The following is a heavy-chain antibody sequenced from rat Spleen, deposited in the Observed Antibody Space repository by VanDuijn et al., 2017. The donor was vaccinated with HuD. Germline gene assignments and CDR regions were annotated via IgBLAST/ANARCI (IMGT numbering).Heavy chain of an antibody. CDR2: ISYDGSST. V-gene: IGHV5-7*01. CDR1: GFIFSDYY. D-gene: IGHD1-1*01. J-gene: IGHJ1*01. Sequence: EVQLVESGGGLVQPGGSLKLSCAASGFIFSDYYMAWVRQAPKKGLEWVATISYDGSSTYYRDSVKGRFILSRDDAKSTLYLHMDSLRSEDTATYYCARRATVPHWYFDFWGPGTMVTVSS. CDR3: ARRATVPHWYFDF.